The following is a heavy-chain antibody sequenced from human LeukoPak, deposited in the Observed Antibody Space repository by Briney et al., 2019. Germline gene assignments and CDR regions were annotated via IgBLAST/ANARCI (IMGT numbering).Heavy chain of an antibody. J-gene: IGHJ3*02. CDR2: IYPGDSDT. Sequence: GESLKISCKGSGYTFSTYWIGWVRQVPGKGLEWMGIIYPGDSDTRDSPSFQGHVTMSADKSTAYLQWSSLKASDTGMYYYARHHDKGVQRAFDIWGQGTMVIVSS. CDR3: ARHHDKGVQRAFDI. D-gene: IGHD3-10*01. CDR1: GYTFSTYW. V-gene: IGHV5-51*01.